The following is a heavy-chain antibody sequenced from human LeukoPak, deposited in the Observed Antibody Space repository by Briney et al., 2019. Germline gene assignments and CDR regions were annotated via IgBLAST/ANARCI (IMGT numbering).Heavy chain of an antibody. V-gene: IGHV4-39*01. CDR1: GGSISSSSYY. CDR3: ARQYYDFWSGYYNYHGMDV. CDR2: IYYSGST. Sequence: SETLSLTCTVSGGSISSSSYYWGWIRQPPGKGLEWIGSIYYSGSTYYNPSLKSRVTISVDTSKNQFSLKLSSVTAADTAVYYCARQYYDFWSGYYNYHGMDVWGQGTTVTVSS. D-gene: IGHD3-3*01. J-gene: IGHJ6*02.